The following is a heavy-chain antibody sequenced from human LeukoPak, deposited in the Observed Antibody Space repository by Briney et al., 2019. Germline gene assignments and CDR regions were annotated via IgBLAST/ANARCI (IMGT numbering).Heavy chain of an antibody. CDR3: ARGARFIWFGESYYFDY. CDR2: INPNSGGT. J-gene: IGHJ4*02. D-gene: IGHD3-10*01. Sequence: ASMKVSCKASGYTFTGYYMHWVRQAPGQGLEWMGRINPNSGGTNYAQKFQGRVTMTRDTSISTAYMELSRLRSDDTAVYYCARGARFIWFGESYYFDYWGQGTLVTVSS. CDR1: GYTFTGYY. V-gene: IGHV1-2*06.